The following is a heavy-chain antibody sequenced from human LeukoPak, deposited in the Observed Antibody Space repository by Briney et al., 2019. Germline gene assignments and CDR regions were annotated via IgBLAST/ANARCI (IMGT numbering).Heavy chain of an antibody. Sequence: GRSLRLSCAASGFTFSSYGMHWVRQAPGKGLEWVAVIWYDGSNKYYADSVKGRFTISRDNSKNTLHLQMNSLRAEDTAVYYCAREQGIQLWPDYWGQGTLVTVSS. CDR3: AREQGIQLWPDY. D-gene: IGHD5-18*01. CDR1: GFTFSSYG. J-gene: IGHJ4*02. CDR2: IWYDGSNK. V-gene: IGHV3-33*01.